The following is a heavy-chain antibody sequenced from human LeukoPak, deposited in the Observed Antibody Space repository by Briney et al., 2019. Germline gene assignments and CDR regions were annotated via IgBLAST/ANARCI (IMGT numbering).Heavy chain of an antibody. V-gene: IGHV3-23*01. CDR2: ISGSGGST. J-gene: IGHJ4*02. D-gene: IGHD3-22*01. CDR3: AKDYYDISGSRYDF. CDR1: GFTFSSYA. Sequence: GGSLRLSCAASGFTFSSYAMSWVRQAPGKGLEWVSAISGSGGSTYYADSVKGRFTISRDNSKNTLYMQVNSLRAEDTAVYYCAKDYYDISGSRYDFWGQGTLVTVSS.